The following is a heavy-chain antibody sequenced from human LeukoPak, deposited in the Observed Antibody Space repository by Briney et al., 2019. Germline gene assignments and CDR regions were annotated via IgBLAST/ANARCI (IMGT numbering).Heavy chain of an antibody. CDR2: ISSSGSTI. CDR3: ARGIAAISFDY. D-gene: IGHD6-25*01. V-gene: IGHV3-48*03. CDR1: GFTFSSYE. J-gene: IGHJ4*02. Sequence: GGSLRLSCAASGFTFSSYEMNWVRQAPGKGLEWVSYISSSGSTIYYADSVKGRFTISRDNAKNSLYLQMNSLRAEDTAVYYCARGIAAISFDYWGQGTLVTVSS.